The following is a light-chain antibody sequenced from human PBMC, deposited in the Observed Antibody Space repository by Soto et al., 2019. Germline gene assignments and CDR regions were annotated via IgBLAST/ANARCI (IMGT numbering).Light chain of an antibody. CDR1: QRIGSN. V-gene: IGKV3-15*01. CDR2: GAS. Sequence: EIVLTQSPVTLSVSPGERATLSCTASQRIGSNLAWYQQKPGQAPRLLIYGASTRATGIPDTFSGTGSATAFTLTISSLQSDDVAVYYVQQYYDWPQTFGQGTKVEIK. CDR3: QQYYDWPQT. J-gene: IGKJ1*01.